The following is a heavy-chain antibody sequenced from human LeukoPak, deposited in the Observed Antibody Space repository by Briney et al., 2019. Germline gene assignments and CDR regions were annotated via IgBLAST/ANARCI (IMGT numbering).Heavy chain of an antibody. V-gene: IGHV4-61*01. CDR1: GGSVSSGSYY. CDR2: IYYSGST. Sequence: SETLSLTCTVSGGSVSSGSYYWSWIRQPPGKGLEWIGYIYYSGSTNYNPSLKSRVTISVDTSKNQFSLKLSSVTAADTAVYYCARDPAVHYFDYWGQGTLVTVS. D-gene: IGHD3-10*01. CDR3: ARDPAVHYFDY. J-gene: IGHJ4*02.